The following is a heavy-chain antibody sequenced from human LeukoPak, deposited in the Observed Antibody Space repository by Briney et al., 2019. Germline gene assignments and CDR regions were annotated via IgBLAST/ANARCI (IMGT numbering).Heavy chain of an antibody. CDR1: GFTFSSYS. V-gene: IGHV3-48*01. Sequence: GGSLRLSCAASGFTFSSYSMNWVRRAPGKGLEWVSYISSSSSTIYYADSVKGRFTISRDNAKNSLYLQMNSLRAEDTAVYYCARDSSGVEQYYYYYYMDVWGKGTTVTVSS. CDR2: ISSSSSTI. CDR3: ARDSSGVEQYYYYYYMDV. D-gene: IGHD3-10*01. J-gene: IGHJ6*03.